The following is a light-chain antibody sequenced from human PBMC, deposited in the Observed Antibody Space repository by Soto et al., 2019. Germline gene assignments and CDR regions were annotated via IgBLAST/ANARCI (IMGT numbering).Light chain of an antibody. CDR1: QSISSW. V-gene: IGKV1-5*01. CDR2: DAS. CDR3: QQYNSYLMYT. J-gene: IGKJ5*01. Sequence: QMTQSPSTLSASVGDRVTITCRASQSISSWLAWYQQKPGKAPKLLIYDASSLESGVPSRFSGSGSGTEFTLTISSLQPDDFATYYCQQYNSYLMYTFGQGTRLEIK.